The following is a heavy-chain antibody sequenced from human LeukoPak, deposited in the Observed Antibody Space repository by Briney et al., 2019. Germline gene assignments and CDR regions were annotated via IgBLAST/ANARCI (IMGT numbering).Heavy chain of an antibody. CDR1: GFTFGDYA. Sequence: PGGSLRLSCTASGFTFGDYAISWVRQAPGKGLEWVSYISSSGSTIYYADSVKGRFTISRDNAKNSLYLQMNSLRAEDTAVYYCAGHYVWGSYLLDYWGQGTLVTVSS. CDR2: ISSSGSTI. V-gene: IGHV3-48*03. J-gene: IGHJ4*02. CDR3: AGHYVWGSYLLDY. D-gene: IGHD3-16*02.